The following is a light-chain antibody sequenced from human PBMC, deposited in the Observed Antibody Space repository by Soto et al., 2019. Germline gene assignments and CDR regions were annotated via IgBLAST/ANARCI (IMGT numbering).Light chain of an antibody. Sequence: EIVLTQSPGTLSLSPGERATLSCRASQSVSSNYLAWYQQKAGQAPRLLIYGVSSRATGIPDRFSGSGSGTDFTLTISRLEPEDFAVYYCQQYGDSPPWTFGQGTKAEIK. CDR1: QSVSSNY. J-gene: IGKJ1*01. CDR2: GVS. V-gene: IGKV3-20*01. CDR3: QQYGDSPPWT.